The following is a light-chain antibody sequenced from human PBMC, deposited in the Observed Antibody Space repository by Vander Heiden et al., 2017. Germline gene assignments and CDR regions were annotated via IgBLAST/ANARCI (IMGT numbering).Light chain of an antibody. CDR2: AAS. Sequence: DIQMTQSPSSLSASVGDRVTITCRASQSISSYLNWYQQKPGKAPELLIYAASSLQSGVSSRFSGSGSGTDFTVTISSLQPEDFATYHCQQSYSTPYTFGQGTKVEIK. J-gene: IGKJ2*01. CDR1: QSISSY. CDR3: QQSYSTPYT. V-gene: IGKV1-39*01.